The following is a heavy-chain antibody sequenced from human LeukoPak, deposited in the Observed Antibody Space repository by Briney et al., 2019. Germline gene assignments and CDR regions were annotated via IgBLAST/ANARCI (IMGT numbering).Heavy chain of an antibody. CDR1: GFTFSSSA. J-gene: IGHJ4*02. Sequence: LPGGSLRLSCAASGFTFSSSAMSWVRQAPGTGLEWVAVMSSDGLNKYYADSVKGRFTISRDNSKNTVYLQMNSLSNEDTGVYYCAREEPGVTGDFDYWGQGTLVTVSS. CDR3: AREEPGVTGDFDY. D-gene: IGHD1-14*01. CDR2: MSSDGLNK. V-gene: IGHV3-30*04.